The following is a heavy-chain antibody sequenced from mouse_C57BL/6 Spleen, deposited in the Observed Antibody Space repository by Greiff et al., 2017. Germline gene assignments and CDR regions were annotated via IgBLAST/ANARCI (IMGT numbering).Heavy chain of an antibody. Sequence: EVKLQESGAELVRPGASVKLSCTASGFNVKDYYMHWVKQRPEQGLEWIGRIDPEDGDTEYAPKFQGKATMTADTSSNTAYLQLSSLTSEDTAVYYCTTYDGYSYYFDYWGQGTTLTVSS. CDR1: GFNVKDYY. D-gene: IGHD2-3*01. CDR2: IDPEDGDT. J-gene: IGHJ2*01. CDR3: TTYDGYSYYFDY. V-gene: IGHV14-1*01.